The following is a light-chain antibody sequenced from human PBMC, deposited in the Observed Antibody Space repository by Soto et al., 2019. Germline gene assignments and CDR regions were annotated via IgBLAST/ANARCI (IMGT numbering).Light chain of an antibody. Sequence: QSALTQPPSASGTPGQRVTISCSGSSSNIGSNTVNWYQQLPGTAPKPLIYSNNQRPSGVPDRFSGSKSGTSASLAISGLQSEDEADYYCAAWDDSLNGFYVFGTGTKVTVL. J-gene: IGLJ1*01. V-gene: IGLV1-44*01. CDR3: AAWDDSLNGFYV. CDR2: SNN. CDR1: SSNIGSNT.